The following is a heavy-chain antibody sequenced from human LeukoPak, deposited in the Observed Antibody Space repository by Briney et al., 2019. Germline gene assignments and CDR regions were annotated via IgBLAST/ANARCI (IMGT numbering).Heavy chain of an antibody. J-gene: IGHJ4*02. CDR3: ARDPGYNYGFDY. Sequence: PGGPLRLSCAASGFTFSDYNMRWIRQAPGKGLEWVSSISRSGSTKYYADSVKGRFTISRDNSKNSLYLQMNSLRAEDTAVYYCARDPGYNYGFDYWGQGTLVTVSS. CDR2: ISRSGSTK. D-gene: IGHD5-18*01. V-gene: IGHV3-11*04. CDR1: GFTFSDYN.